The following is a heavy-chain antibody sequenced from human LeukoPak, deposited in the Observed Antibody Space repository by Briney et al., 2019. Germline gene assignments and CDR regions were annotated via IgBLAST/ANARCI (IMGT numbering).Heavy chain of an antibody. D-gene: IGHD3-10*01. CDR1: GGSITSGAYA. CDR3: ARGGGFYGSGTTHFDY. Sequence: PSQTLSLTCAFSGGSITSGAYAWSWIRQPPGKGLEWIGYIYRSGSTSYNPSLKSRLSITIDKSKNQFSLNLRSVTAADTAFYYCARGGGFYGSGTTHFDYWGQGTLATVSS. CDR2: IYRSGST. J-gene: IGHJ4*02. V-gene: IGHV4-30-2*01.